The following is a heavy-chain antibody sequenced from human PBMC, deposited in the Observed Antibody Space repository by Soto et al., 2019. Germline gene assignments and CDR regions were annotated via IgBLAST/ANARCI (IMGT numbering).Heavy chain of an antibody. J-gene: IGHJ4*02. CDR2: ISSSSSYI. D-gene: IGHD5-12*01. CDR3: ARDKCGYSGYDGAFDY. CDR1: GFTFSSYI. V-gene: IGHV3-21*01. Sequence: GGSLRLSCAASGFTFSSYIMNCVRQAPGKGLEWFSSISSSSSYIYYADSVKGRFTISRDKAKNSLYLQMNSLRAEDTAVYYCARDKCGYSGYDGAFDYWGQGNLVTVSA.